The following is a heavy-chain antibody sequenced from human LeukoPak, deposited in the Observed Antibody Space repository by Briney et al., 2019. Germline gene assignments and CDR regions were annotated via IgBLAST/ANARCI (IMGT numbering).Heavy chain of an antibody. CDR3: ARVGEIAYCGGDCYRTD. J-gene: IGHJ4*02. CDR1: GGSISSYY. D-gene: IGHD2-21*02. Sequence: IPSETLSLTCTVSGGSISSYYWSWIRQPPGKGLEWIGYIHYSGSTHYNPSLKSRVTISVDNSKNQFSLKLSSVTAADTAVYYCARVGEIAYCGGDCYRTDWGQGTLVTVSS. V-gene: IGHV4-59*12. CDR2: IHYSGST.